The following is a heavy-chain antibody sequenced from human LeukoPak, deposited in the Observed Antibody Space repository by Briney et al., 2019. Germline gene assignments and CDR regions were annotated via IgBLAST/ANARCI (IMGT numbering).Heavy chain of an antibody. CDR3: ARGGLETVPGKYYHYVMDV. J-gene: IGHJ6*02. CDR2: INPNIGGT. CDR1: SYRFTDYY. V-gene: IGHV1-2*02. Sequence: ASVKVSCKASSYRFTDYYIYWVRHAPGQGLEWMGWINPNIGGTNYAQKFQGRVTMTRDTSISTAYMDLSRLTSDDTALYYCARGGLETVPGKYYHYVMDVWGQGTTVTVSS. D-gene: IGHD6-19*01.